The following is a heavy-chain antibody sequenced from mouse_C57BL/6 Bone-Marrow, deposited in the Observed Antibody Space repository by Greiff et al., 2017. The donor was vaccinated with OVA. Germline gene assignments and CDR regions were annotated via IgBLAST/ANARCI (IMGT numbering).Heavy chain of an antibody. CDR2: ISDGGSYT. CDR3: ARDNYGRWLPFDY. CDR1: GFTFSSYA. D-gene: IGHD2-3*01. Sequence: EVQVVESGGGLVKPGGSLKLSCAASGFTFSSYAMSWVRQTPEKRLEWVATISDGGSYTYYPDNVKGRFTISRDNAKNNLYLQMSHLKSEDTAMYYCARDNYGRWLPFDYWGQGTTLTVSS. V-gene: IGHV5-4*01. J-gene: IGHJ2*01.